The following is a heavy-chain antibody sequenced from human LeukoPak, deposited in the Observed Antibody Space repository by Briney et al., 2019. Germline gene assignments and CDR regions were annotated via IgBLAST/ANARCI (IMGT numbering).Heavy chain of an antibody. V-gene: IGHV3-7*01. Sequence: GGSLRLSCTASGFTFSNFWMAWVRQAPGKGLEWVANIKPDGSIQFYGDSVKGRFTSCRDNSKNSLYLQMNNLRAEDTALYYWATSYDSSGCDWGQGTLVTVSS. D-gene: IGHD3-22*01. CDR3: ATSYDSSGCD. J-gene: IGHJ4*02. CDR1: GFTFSNFW. CDR2: IKPDGSIQ.